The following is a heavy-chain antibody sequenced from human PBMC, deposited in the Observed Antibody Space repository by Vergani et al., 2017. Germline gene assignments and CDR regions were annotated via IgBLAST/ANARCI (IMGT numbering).Heavy chain of an antibody. Sequence: QMQLQESGPGLVKASETLSLTCTVSGDSIISRSYSWGWIRQPPGKGLEWIGSIYNSGNGDSSSSLKSRVTISAETSKNQFSLRLTSVTAADTAVYYCASGKYYADSTSHFRGRYFDVWGRGTLVTVPA. J-gene: IGHJ2*01. CDR1: GDSIISRSYS. D-gene: IGHD3-16*01. CDR2: IYNSGNG. V-gene: IGHV4-39*01. CDR3: ASGKYYADSTSHFRGRYFDV.